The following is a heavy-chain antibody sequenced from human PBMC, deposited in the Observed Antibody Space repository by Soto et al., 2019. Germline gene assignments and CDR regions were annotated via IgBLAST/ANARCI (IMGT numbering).Heavy chain of an antibody. CDR1: GFTFRSSP. CDR3: AKDSHCSIISPTPDP. V-gene: IGHV3-23*01. CDR2: INGGDDSK. Sequence: EVQLLESGGGLVQPGGSLRLSCAVSGFTFRSSPMSWVRRAPGKGLEWVSGINGGDDSKHYAESVRGRFTITRDNSKNTLLLQMNSLRAEDTAIYYYAKDSHCSIISPTPDPWGQGTLVTVSS. D-gene: IGHD6-13*01. J-gene: IGHJ5*02.